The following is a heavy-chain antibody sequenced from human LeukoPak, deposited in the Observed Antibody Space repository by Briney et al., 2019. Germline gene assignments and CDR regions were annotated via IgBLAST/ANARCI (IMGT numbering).Heavy chain of an antibody. V-gene: IGHV3-7*01. D-gene: IGHD4-11*01. Sequence: GGSLRLSCAASGFTFSHYWMSWVRQAPGKGLEWVANIKQDGSEKYYVDSVKGRFTISRDNAKNSLYLQMNSLRAEDTAVYYCARADYSNYGPYYYYYMDVWGKGTTVTVSS. CDR2: IKQDGSEK. CDR3: ARADYSNYGPYYYYYMDV. CDR1: GFTFSHYW. J-gene: IGHJ6*03.